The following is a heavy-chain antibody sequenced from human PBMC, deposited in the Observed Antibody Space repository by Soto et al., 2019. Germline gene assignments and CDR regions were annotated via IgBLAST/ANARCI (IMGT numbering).Heavy chain of an antibody. Sequence: QVQLVQSGAEVKKPGSSVKVSCKASGGTFSSYAISWVRQAPGQGLEWMGGIIPIFGTANYAQKFQGRVTITADESTSTAYMELSSLRSEDTAVYYCASTNRYYYGSSGYYPALYYFDYWGQGTLVTVSS. J-gene: IGHJ4*02. V-gene: IGHV1-69*01. D-gene: IGHD3-22*01. CDR3: ASTNRYYYGSSGYYPALYYFDY. CDR2: IIPIFGTA. CDR1: GGTFSSYA.